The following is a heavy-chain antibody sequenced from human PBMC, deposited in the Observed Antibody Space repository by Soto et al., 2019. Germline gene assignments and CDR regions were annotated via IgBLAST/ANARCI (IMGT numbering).Heavy chain of an antibody. CDR3: LMYSSSLDS. D-gene: IGHD6-6*01. V-gene: IGHV1-18*01. Sequence: QVQLVQSGAEVKKPGASVKVSCKASGYTFTSHGISWVRQAPGQGLEWMGWISTNNGNTNDAQKFQGRVTMTADTSPTPAYIEVGSLRSDDTAVYCCLMYSSSLDSWGQGTLVTVSS. CDR2: ISTNNGNT. CDR1: GYTFTSHG. J-gene: IGHJ4*02.